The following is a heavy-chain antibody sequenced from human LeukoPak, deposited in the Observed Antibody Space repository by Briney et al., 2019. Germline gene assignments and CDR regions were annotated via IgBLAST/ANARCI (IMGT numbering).Heavy chain of an antibody. D-gene: IGHD6-13*01. J-gene: IGHJ6*02. Sequence: GESLKISCKGSGYRFTSYWIGWVRQMPGKGLEWMGIIYPGDSDTRYSPSFQGQVPISADKSISTAYLQWSSLKASDTAMYYCARQLAAAGTGRRNYYYYGMDVWGQGTTVTVSS. CDR3: ARQLAAAGTGRRNYYYYGMDV. V-gene: IGHV5-51*01. CDR1: GYRFTSYW. CDR2: IYPGDSDT.